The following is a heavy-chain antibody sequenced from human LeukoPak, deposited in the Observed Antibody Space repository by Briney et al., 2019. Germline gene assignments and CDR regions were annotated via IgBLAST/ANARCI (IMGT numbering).Heavy chain of an antibody. CDR1: GGSFSGYY. CDR2: INHSGST. Sequence: SSETLSLTCAVYGGSFSGYYWSWIRQPPGKGLEWIGEINHSGSTNYNPSLKSRVTISVDTSKNQFSLKLSSVTAADTAVYYCASLVYSSGWYSGGWFDPWGQGTLVTVSS. CDR3: ASLVYSSGWYSGGWFDP. D-gene: IGHD6-19*01. J-gene: IGHJ5*02. V-gene: IGHV4-34*01.